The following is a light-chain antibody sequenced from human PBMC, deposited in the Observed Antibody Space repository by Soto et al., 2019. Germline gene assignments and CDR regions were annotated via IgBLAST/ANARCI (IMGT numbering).Light chain of an antibody. Sequence: DIVMTQSPLSLPVTPGEPASLSCRSSQSLLHSNGYTYLDWYLQKPGQSPQLLIYLGSNRASGVPDRFSGSGSGTDFTLKISREEAEDVGVYYCMQALQTPYTFGQGTKLEIK. J-gene: IGKJ2*01. V-gene: IGKV2-28*01. CDR3: MQALQTPYT. CDR1: QSLLHSNGYTY. CDR2: LGS.